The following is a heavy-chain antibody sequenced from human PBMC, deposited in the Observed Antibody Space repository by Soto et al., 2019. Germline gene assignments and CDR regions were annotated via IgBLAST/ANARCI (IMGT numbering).Heavy chain of an antibody. Sequence: QVQLVESGGGVVQPGRSLRLSCAASGFTFSSYGMHWVRQAPGKGLEWVAVIWYDGSNKYYADSVKGRFTISRDNSKKTLYVQRNSLSAEDTAVYYCARDRWVNSQRGHSGYWGQGTLVTVSS. D-gene: IGHD6-25*01. CDR3: ARDRWVNSQRGHSGY. CDR1: GFTFSSYG. CDR2: IWYDGSNK. J-gene: IGHJ4*02. V-gene: IGHV3-33*01.